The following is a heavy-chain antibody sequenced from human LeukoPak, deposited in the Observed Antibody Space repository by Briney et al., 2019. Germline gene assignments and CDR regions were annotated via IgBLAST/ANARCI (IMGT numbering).Heavy chain of an antibody. D-gene: IGHD2-8*01. CDR1: GFTFSSYW. CDR3: AKDRCSNGIGCYYYYMDV. V-gene: IGHV3-20*04. CDR2: INWNGGST. J-gene: IGHJ6*04. Sequence: PGGSLRLFCAASGFTFSSYWMSWVRQAPGKGLEWVSGINWNGGSTGYADSVKGRFTISRDNAKNSLYLQMNSLRAEDTAVYYCAKDRCSNGIGCYYYYMDVWGKGTTVTISS.